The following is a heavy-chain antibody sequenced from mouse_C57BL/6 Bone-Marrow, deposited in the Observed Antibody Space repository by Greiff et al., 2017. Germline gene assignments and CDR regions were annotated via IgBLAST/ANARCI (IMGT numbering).Heavy chain of an antibody. CDR2: INPSSGYT. V-gene: IGHV1-7*01. CDR3: ARSRRPDYYFDY. J-gene: IGHJ2*01. Sequence: QVQLKQSGAELAKPGASVKLSCKASGYTFTSYWMHWVKQRPGQGLEWIGYINPSSGYTKYNQKFKDKATLTADKSSSTAYMQLNSLTYDDSAVYYCARSRRPDYYFDYWGQGTTLTVSS. D-gene: IGHD2-4*01. CDR1: GYTFTSYW.